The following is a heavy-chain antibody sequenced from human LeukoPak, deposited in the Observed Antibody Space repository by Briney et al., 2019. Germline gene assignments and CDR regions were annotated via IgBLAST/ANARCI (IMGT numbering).Heavy chain of an antibody. CDR1: GFTFSSYE. CDR2: ISSIGSTI. D-gene: IGHD5-18*01. V-gene: IGHV3-48*03. J-gene: IGHJ4*02. CDR3: ARGLGYSYSLDY. Sequence: QSGGSLRLSCAASGFTFSSYEMNWVRQAPGKGLEWVSYISSIGSTIYYADSLKGRLNISRENTKHSLYLQMNSLRAEDTAVYYCARGLGYSYSLDYWGQGTLVTVSS.